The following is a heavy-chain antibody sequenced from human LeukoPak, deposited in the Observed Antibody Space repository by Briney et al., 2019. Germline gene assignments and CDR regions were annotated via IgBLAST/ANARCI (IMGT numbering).Heavy chain of an antibody. J-gene: IGHJ4*02. D-gene: IGHD5-24*01. CDR1: GGTFSSYA. Sequence: GASVKVSCKASGGTFSSYAISWVRQAPGQGLEWMGRIIPIFGIANYAQKFQGRVTITADKSTSTAYMELSSLRSEDTAVYYCARGRDGYNGWGQGTLVTVSS. V-gene: IGHV1-69*04. CDR2: IIPIFGIA. CDR3: ARGRDGYNG.